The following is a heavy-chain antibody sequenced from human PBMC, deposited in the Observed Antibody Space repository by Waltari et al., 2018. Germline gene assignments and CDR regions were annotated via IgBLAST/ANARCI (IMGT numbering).Heavy chain of an antibody. Sequence: EVQLVESGGGLVKPGGSLRLSCAASGFTCSAYSMQWVRQAPGTGLELVSSISSSSTSIYYADSVRGRFTISRDNAKNSLYLQMNSLRAEDTAVYYCARGALYCSGGGCYPDYWGQGTLVTVSS. J-gene: IGHJ4*02. CDR1: GFTCSAYS. CDR3: ARGALYCSGGGCYPDY. V-gene: IGHV3-21*01. D-gene: IGHD2-15*01. CDR2: ISSSSTSI.